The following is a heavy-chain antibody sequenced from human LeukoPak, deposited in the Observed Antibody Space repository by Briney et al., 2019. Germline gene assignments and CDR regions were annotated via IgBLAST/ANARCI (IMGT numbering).Heavy chain of an antibody. CDR1: GFTVSSNY. Sequence: GGSLRLSCAASGFTVSSNYMSWVRQAPGKGLEWVSVIYSGGSTYYADSVKGRFTISRDNSKNTLYLQMNSLRAEDTAVYYCAREWDYYDSSGYYHSFDYWGQGTLVTVSS. J-gene: IGHJ4*02. D-gene: IGHD3-22*01. CDR3: AREWDYYDSSGYYHSFDY. V-gene: IGHV3-66*01. CDR2: IYSGGST.